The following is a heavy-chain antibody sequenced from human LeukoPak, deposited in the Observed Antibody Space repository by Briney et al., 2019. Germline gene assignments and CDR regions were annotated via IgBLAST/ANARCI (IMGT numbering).Heavy chain of an antibody. Sequence: GGSLRLSCAASGFTFSSYWMHWVRQAPGKGLVWVSAISGSGDGKYEDSVRGRFTISRDNSKNTVFLEMKSLRAEDTAVYYCARVPFGSGSYSTLDYWGQGTLVTVSS. CDR1: GFTFSSYW. CDR3: ARVPFGSGSYSTLDY. J-gene: IGHJ4*02. CDR2: ISGSGDG. V-gene: IGHV3-23*01. D-gene: IGHD3-10*01.